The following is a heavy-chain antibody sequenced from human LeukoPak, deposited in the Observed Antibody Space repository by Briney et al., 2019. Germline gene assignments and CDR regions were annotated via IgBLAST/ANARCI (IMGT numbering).Heavy chain of an antibody. CDR1: GDPISDYC. Sequence: SETLSLTCTVSGDPISDYCWTWIRQPAGKGLEWIGRIYGNGSTNYNPSLKSRIAMSIDTSKMQFSLKLRSVTAADTAVYYCARDRTVPYDAFDIWGQGTMVTVSS. J-gene: IGHJ3*02. CDR3: ARDRTVPYDAFDI. V-gene: IGHV4-4*07. CDR2: IYGNGST. D-gene: IGHD4-17*01.